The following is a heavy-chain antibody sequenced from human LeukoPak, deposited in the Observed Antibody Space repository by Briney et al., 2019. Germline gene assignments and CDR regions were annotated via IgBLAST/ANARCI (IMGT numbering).Heavy chain of an antibody. CDR1: GGSISSIPYH. CDR3: ARHASVDGNWPRPLDY. CDR2: IYYSGST. D-gene: IGHD5-12*01. Sequence: PSETLSLTCTVSGGSISSIPYHWGWIRQSPGTGLEWIGNIYYSGSTYYNPSLKTRVTISVDTSKNQFSLKLTSVTAADTAVYYCARHASVDGNWPRPLDYWGQGSLVTVSS. J-gene: IGHJ4*02. V-gene: IGHV4-39*01.